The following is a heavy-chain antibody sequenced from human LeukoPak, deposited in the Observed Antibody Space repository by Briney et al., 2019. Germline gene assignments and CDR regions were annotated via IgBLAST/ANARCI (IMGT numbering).Heavy chain of an antibody. J-gene: IGHJ4*02. CDR2: ISSSSSYT. Sequence: GGSLRLSCAASGFTFSDYYMSWIRQAPGKGLEWVSYISSSSSYTNCADSVKGRFTISRDNAKNSLYLQMNSLRAEDTAVYYCAREGAGDYGNFYYFDYWGQGTLVTVSS. D-gene: IGHD4-17*01. CDR1: GFTFSDYY. V-gene: IGHV3-11*06. CDR3: AREGAGDYGNFYYFDY.